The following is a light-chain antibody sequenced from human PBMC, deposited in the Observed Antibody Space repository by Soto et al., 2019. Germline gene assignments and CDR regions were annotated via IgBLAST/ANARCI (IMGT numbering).Light chain of an antibody. J-gene: IGKJ1*01. V-gene: IGKV1-33*01. Sequence: DIQMTQSPSSLSASVGDRVTITCQASQDISNYLNWYQQKPGKAPKLLIYDASNLETGVPSRFSGSGSGTDFTLTISSLQPEDFATYYCQQTSAFPRTFGQGTKVDI. CDR2: DAS. CDR1: QDISNY. CDR3: QQTSAFPRT.